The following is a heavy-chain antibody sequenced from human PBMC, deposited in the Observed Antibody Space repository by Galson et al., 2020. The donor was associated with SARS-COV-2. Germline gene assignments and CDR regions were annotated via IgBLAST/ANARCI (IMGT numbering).Heavy chain of an antibody. CDR1: GFTFSSYA. CDR2: RWYDGSKK. Sequence: GESLKISCAASGFTFSSYAMHWVRQAPGKGLEWVAIRWYDGSKKYYADSVKGRFTISRDNSKNMLFLQMNSLRADDTAVYYCARAFNRYPGDYWGQGTLVTVSS. V-gene: IGHV3-33*01. D-gene: IGHD1-26*01. J-gene: IGHJ4*02. CDR3: ARAFNRYPGDY.